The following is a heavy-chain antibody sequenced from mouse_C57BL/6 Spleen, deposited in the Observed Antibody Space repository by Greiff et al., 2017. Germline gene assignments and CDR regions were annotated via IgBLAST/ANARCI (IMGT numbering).Heavy chain of an antibody. D-gene: IGHD1-1*01. CDR1: GYTFTDYE. CDR2: IDPETGGT. J-gene: IGHJ2*01. Sequence: QVQLQQSGAELVRPGASVTLSCKASGYTFTDYEMHWVKQTPVHGLEWIGAIDPETGGTAYNQKFKGKAILTADKSSSTAYMELRSLTSEDSAVYYCTRVTTGGGYYFDYWGQGTTLTVSS. V-gene: IGHV1-15*01. CDR3: TRVTTGGGYYFDY.